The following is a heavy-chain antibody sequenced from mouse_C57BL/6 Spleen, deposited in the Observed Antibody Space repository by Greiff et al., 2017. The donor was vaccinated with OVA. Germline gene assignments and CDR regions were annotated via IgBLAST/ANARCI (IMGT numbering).Heavy chain of an antibody. CDR2: ISYDGSN. Sequence: EVQRVESGPGLVKPSQSLSLTCSVTGYSITSGYYWNWIRQFPGNKLEWMGYISYDGSNNYNPSLKNRISITRDTSKNQFFLKLNSVTTEDTATYYCARAYPGYAMDYWGQGTSVTVSS. D-gene: IGHD2-10*01. J-gene: IGHJ4*01. CDR3: ARAYPGYAMDY. V-gene: IGHV3-6*01. CDR1: GYSITSGYY.